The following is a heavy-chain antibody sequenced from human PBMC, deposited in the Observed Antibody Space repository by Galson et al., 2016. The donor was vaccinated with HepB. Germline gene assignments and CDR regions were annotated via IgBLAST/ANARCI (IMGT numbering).Heavy chain of an antibody. CDR1: GFTFSSYG. V-gene: IGHV3-30*03. Sequence: SLRLSCAASGFTFSSYGMHWVRQAPGKGLEWMAVISQDGGNKYYADSVKGRFTISRDTSNNTLYLQMNSLRAEDTAVYYCARTIVAVPGANDYFDYWGQGTLVTVSS. CDR3: ARTIVAVPGANDYFDY. J-gene: IGHJ4*02. CDR2: ISQDGGNK. D-gene: IGHD2-2*01.